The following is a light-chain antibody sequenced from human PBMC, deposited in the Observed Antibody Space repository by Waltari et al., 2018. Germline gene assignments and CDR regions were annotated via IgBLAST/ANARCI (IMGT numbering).Light chain of an antibody. CDR2: DKN. Sequence: SSELTQDPAVSVAMGQPVRITCQGDSLRRYYSSRYQQRPGQAPILVIYDKNNRPSGVPDRFSGSSSHNTGSLTITGAQAEDEASYYCHSRDASGVAGSFGGGTKLTVL. CDR3: HSRDASGVAGS. CDR1: SLRRYY. J-gene: IGLJ2*01. V-gene: IGLV3-19*01.